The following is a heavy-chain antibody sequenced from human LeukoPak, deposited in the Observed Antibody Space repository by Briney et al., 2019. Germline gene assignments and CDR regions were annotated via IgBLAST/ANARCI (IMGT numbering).Heavy chain of an antibody. CDR1: GGSISSSSYY. CDR3: ARLPYYYDSSGYVFDP. D-gene: IGHD3-22*01. CDR2: IYYSGST. Sequence: SETLSLTCTVSGGSISSSSYYWGWIRQPPGKGLEWIGSIYYSGSTYYNPSLKSRVTISVDTSKNQFSLKLSSVTAADTAVYYCARLPYYYDSSGYVFDPWGQGTLVTVSS. J-gene: IGHJ5*02. V-gene: IGHV4-39*07.